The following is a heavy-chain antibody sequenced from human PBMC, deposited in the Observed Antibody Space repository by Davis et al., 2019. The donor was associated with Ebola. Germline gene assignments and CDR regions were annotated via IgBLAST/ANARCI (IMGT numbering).Heavy chain of an antibody. D-gene: IGHD6-19*01. CDR2: ISPGDSYI. CDR1: GFIFDNYW. J-gene: IGHJ4*02. V-gene: IGHV5-10-1*01. Sequence: GESLKIPCKGSGFIFDNYWIDWVRQMPGKGLEWMGTISPGDSYIKYNPSFQAHVIISANRSINTVYLQWSSLRASDTATYYCARQDEYSNGLAAYWGQGTLVTVSS. CDR3: ARQDEYSNGLAAY.